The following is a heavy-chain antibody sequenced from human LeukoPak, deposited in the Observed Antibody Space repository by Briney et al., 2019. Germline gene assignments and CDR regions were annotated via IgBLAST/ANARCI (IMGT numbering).Heavy chain of an antibody. V-gene: IGHV1-18*01. D-gene: IGHD2-2*01. CDR1: GYTFTSYG. Sequence: ASVKVSCKASGYTFTSYGISWVRQAPGQGLEWMGWISAYNGNTNYAQKLQSRVTMTTDTSTSTAYMELRSLRSDDTAVYYCARESPIVVVPAAMRFARDRSYYGMDVWGQGTTVTVSS. CDR2: ISAYNGNT. CDR3: ARESPIVVVPAAMRFARDRSYYGMDV. J-gene: IGHJ6*02.